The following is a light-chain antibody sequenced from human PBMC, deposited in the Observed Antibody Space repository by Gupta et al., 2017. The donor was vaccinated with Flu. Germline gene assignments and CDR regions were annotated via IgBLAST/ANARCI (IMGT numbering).Light chain of an antibody. V-gene: IGLV2-14*01. CDR3: GSHTTRDTAV. CDR2: EVD. J-gene: IGLJ3*02. Sequence: QSALTQPASVSGSPGQSITIPCTGTDNDVGAYNFVAWYQHHPGKVPKLIIYEVDRRPSGISNRFSGSKSGNTASLTISGLLPEDEADYYCGSHTTRDTAVFGGGTTLTVL. CDR1: DNDVGAYNF.